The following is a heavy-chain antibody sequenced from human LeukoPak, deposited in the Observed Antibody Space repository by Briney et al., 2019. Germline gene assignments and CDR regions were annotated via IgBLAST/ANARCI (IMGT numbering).Heavy chain of an antibody. CDR3: ARDLTRGSYYPGDY. D-gene: IGHD1-26*01. J-gene: IGHJ4*02. Sequence: GGSLRLSCAASGFMFSNSAFSWVRQAPGKGLEWVANIKQDGSEKYYVDSVKGRFTISRDNAKNSLYLQMNSLRAEDTAVYYCARDLTRGSYYPGDYWGQGTLVTVSS. V-gene: IGHV3-7*01. CDR1: GFMFSNSA. CDR2: IKQDGSEK.